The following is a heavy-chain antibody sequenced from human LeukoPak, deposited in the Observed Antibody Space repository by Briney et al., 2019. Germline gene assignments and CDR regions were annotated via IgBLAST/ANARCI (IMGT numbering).Heavy chain of an antibody. CDR1: GGSISSGSYS. CDR3: ARGPYSYDSSGAFDI. D-gene: IGHD3-22*01. CDR2: ISSSGST. V-gene: IGHV4-61*02. J-gene: IGHJ3*02. Sequence: SETLSLTCTVSGGSISSGSYSWSWIRQPAGKGLEWIGRISSSGSTNYNPSLKSRVTISVDTSKNQFSLKLSSVTAADTAVYFCARGPYSYDSSGAFDIWGQGTMVTVSS.